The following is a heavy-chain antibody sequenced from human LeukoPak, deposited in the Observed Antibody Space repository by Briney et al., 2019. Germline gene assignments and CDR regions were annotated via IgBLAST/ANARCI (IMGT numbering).Heavy chain of an antibody. J-gene: IGHJ5*02. CDR3: ARVGTILTGFSFYNWLDP. D-gene: IGHD2-21*01. V-gene: IGHV1-69*13. Sequence: ASVKVSCKASGGTFSSYAISWVRQAPGQGLEWMGGIIPAVGSTNYAQKFQGRLTITADESTSTAYMELISLTSEDTAAYYCARVGTILTGFSFYNWLDPWGQGTLVIVAS. CDR2: IIPAVGST. CDR1: GGTFSSYA.